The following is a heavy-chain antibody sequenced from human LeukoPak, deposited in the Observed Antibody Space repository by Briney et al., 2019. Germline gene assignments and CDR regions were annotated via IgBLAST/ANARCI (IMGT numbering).Heavy chain of an antibody. CDR1: GYTFTRYY. V-gene: IGHV1-46*01. CDR2: INPTTGDT. D-gene: IGHD6-13*01. J-gene: IGHJ3*02. Sequence: ASEKVSCKASGYTFTRYYMHWVRQAPGQGLEWMGIINPTTGDTTYAQKFQGRLTMTRYMSTSTVYMDLTSLTSEDTAVFYCARYGFSTVWQGGWHAFDIWGQGTVVTVS. CDR3: ARYGFSTVWQGGWHAFDI.